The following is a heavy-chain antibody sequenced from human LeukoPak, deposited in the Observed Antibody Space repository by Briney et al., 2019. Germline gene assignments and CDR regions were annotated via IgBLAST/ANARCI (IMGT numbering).Heavy chain of an antibody. V-gene: IGHV3-7*01. Sequence: GGSLRLSCAASGFTYSSYWMSWVRQGPGKGLEWVANIKQDGSEKYYVDSVKGRFTISRDNAKNSLYLQMNSLRAEDTAVYFCARESLVSGTTRGNYYYYGMDVWGQGTTVTVSS. CDR1: GFTYSSYW. CDR2: IKQDGSEK. CDR3: ARESLVSGTTRGNYYYYGMDV. J-gene: IGHJ6*02. D-gene: IGHD1-7*01.